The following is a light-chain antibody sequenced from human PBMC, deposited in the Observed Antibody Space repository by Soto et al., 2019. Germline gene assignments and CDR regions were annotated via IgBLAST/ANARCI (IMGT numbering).Light chain of an antibody. V-gene: IGKV3-15*01. CDR3: QHYNDWPPTWT. CDR1: QSVSNK. J-gene: IGKJ1*01. CDR2: GAS. Sequence: EIVMTQSPATLYVSPGERATLSCRASQSVSNKLTWYQQKPGQAPRDLIFGASTRATGIPARFSGSGSGTGFTLTIRSLQSEDFAVYYCQHYNDWPPTWTFGQGTRVEIK.